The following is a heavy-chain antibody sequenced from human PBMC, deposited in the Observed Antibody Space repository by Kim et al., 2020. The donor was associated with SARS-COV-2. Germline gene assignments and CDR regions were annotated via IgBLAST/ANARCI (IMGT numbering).Heavy chain of an antibody. Sequence: ASVKVSCKTSGYIFTDFYAHWVRQAPGQGLEWMGRINAKSGEKRYAQNFQGRVAMTRDTSITTAYMELSNLRSDDTAVYYCARDLIGVDSFPDYWGQGTLVTVSP. D-gene: IGHD2-8*01. V-gene: IGHV1-2*06. J-gene: IGHJ4*02. CDR3: ARDLIGVDSFPDY. CDR2: INAKSGEK. CDR1: GYIFTDFY.